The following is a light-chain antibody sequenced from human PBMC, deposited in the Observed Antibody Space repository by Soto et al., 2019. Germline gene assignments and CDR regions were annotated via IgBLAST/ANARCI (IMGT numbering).Light chain of an antibody. CDR3: MQALQSLT. Sequence: EIVMTQSPLTLPVTPGEPASISCRSSQSLLYNNTYNSPDWYVQKPGQSPQLLIYFGSNRAPGVPDRFSGSGSGTDFTLKINRVEAEDVATYYCMQALQSLTFGQGTRLEIK. J-gene: IGKJ5*01. CDR1: QSLLYNNTYNS. CDR2: FGS. V-gene: IGKV2-28*01.